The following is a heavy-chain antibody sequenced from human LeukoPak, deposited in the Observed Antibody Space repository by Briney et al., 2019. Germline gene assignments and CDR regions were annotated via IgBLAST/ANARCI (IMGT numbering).Heavy chain of an antibody. V-gene: IGHV4-38-2*02. CDR2: IYHSGNT. CDR3: ARGGVGGDDAFDI. D-gene: IGHD1-26*01. CDR1: GYSISSGYY. Sequence: PSETLSLTCTVSGYSISSGYYWGWIRQPPGKGLEWIGTIYHSGNTYYNPSLKSRVTISVDTSKNQFSLNLSSLTAADTAVYFCARGGVGGDDAFDIWGQGTMVTVSS. J-gene: IGHJ3*02.